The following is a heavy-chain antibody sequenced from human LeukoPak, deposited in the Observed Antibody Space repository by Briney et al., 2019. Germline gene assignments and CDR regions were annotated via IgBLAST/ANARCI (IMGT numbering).Heavy chain of an antibody. J-gene: IGHJ4*02. CDR2: ISGSGGST. Sequence: GGSLRLSRAASGFTFSSYAMSWVRQAPGKGLEWVSAISGSGGSTYYADSVKGRFTISRDNSKNSLYLQMNSLRAEDTAVYYCARGPSSTNLLWFDYWGQGTLVTVSS. CDR3: ARGPSSTNLLWFDY. D-gene: IGHD2-2*01. V-gene: IGHV3-23*01. CDR1: GFTFSSYA.